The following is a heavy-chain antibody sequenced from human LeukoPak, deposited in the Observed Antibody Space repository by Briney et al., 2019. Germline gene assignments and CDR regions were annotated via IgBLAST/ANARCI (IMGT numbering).Heavy chain of an antibody. CDR3: AKNVKQLVLGYYYYYMDV. CDR1: GFTFSSYA. V-gene: IGHV3-23*01. CDR2: ISGSGGST. Sequence: GGSLRLSCAASGFTFSSYAMSWVRQAPGKGLEWVSAISGSGGSTYYADSVKGRFAISRDNSKNTLYLQMNSLRAEDTAVYYCAKNVKQLVLGYYYYYMDVWGKGTTVTVSS. D-gene: IGHD6-6*01. J-gene: IGHJ6*03.